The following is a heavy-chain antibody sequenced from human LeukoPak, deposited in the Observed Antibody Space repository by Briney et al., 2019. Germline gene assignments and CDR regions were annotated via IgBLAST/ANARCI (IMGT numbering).Heavy chain of an antibody. Sequence: GASVKVSCKASGYTFTGYYMHWVRQAPGQGLEWMGWINPNSGGTNYAQKFQGRVTMTRDTSISTAYMELSRLRSDDTAVYYCAKDHYGDYVPYYFDYWGQGTLVTVSS. V-gene: IGHV1-2*02. D-gene: IGHD4-17*01. CDR1: GYTFTGYY. CDR2: INPNSGGT. J-gene: IGHJ4*02. CDR3: AKDHYGDYVPYYFDY.